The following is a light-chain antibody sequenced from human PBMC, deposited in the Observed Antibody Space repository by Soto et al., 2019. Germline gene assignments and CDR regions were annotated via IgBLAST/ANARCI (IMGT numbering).Light chain of an antibody. V-gene: IGKV1-5*03. Sequence: DLQMTQSPSTLSASVGDRVTITCRASQSINSWLAWYQQKPGKAPKLLIYKASSLESGVPSRFSGSGSGTEFTITISSLQPDDFATYYCQQYNYLWTFGQGTKVEIK. CDR2: KAS. J-gene: IGKJ1*01. CDR3: QQYNYLWT. CDR1: QSINSW.